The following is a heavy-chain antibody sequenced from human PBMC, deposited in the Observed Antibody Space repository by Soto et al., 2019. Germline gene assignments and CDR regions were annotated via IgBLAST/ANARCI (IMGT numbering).Heavy chain of an antibody. D-gene: IGHD3-16*02. V-gene: IGHV3-15*01. Sequence: EVQLVESGGGLVKPGGSLRLSCAASGFTFSNAWMSWVRQAPGKGLEWVGRIKSKTDGGTTDYAAPVKGRFTISRNDSKSTLYVQMTSLKTEDTAVYYCTTDRDYDYIWGSYRIKDAFDIWGQGTMVTVSS. CDR1: GFTFSNAW. CDR2: IKSKTDGGTT. CDR3: TTDRDYDYIWGSYRIKDAFDI. J-gene: IGHJ3*02.